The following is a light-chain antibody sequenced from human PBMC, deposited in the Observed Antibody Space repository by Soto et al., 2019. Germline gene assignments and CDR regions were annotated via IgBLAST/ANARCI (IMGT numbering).Light chain of an antibody. J-gene: IGKJ4*01. CDR1: HTVANF. Sequence: DTVLIQSPATLSLSPGERATLSCRASHTVANFLAWYQHKPGQAPRLLIYDVSNRATGIPARFSGSGSGTDFTLTISSLEPDDFAVYYRQQRSNWPPTFGGGTNVEIK. CDR2: DVS. V-gene: IGKV3-11*01. CDR3: QQRSNWPPT.